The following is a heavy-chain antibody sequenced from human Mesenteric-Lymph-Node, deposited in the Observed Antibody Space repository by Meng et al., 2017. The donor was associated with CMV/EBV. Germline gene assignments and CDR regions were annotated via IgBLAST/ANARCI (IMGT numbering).Heavy chain of an antibody. J-gene: IGHJ5*02. D-gene: IGHD4-11*01. CDR2: IKHDGGEK. V-gene: IGHV3-7*01. CDR3: ARDQSNYVTYWFDP. CDR1: GFTFSSYE. Sequence: GGSLRLSRAASGFTFSSYEMNWVRQAPGKGLEWVATIKHDGGEKYYVDSVKDRFTISRDNAKNSVHLQMNSLRAEDTAVYYCARDQSNYVTYWFDPWGQGTLVTVSS.